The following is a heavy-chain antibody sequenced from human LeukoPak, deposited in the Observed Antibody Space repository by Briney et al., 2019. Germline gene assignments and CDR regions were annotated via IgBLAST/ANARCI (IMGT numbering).Heavy chain of an antibody. CDR1: GGSISISSYY. Sequence: SETLSLNRTVSGGSISISSYYWSWIRQHPGTGLEWLGSIFSSASTIYNPSLKSRVIISVDTTKNQFSLKLTSVTAADTAVYYCARDFTGGSFDYWGQGTLVTVSS. CDR3: ARDFTGGSFDY. D-gene: IGHD2-8*02. CDR2: IFSSAST. J-gene: IGHJ4*02. V-gene: IGHV4-31*03.